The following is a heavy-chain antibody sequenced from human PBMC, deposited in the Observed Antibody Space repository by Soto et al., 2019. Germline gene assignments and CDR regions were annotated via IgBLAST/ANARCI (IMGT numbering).Heavy chain of an antibody. D-gene: IGHD3-3*01. Sequence: ASVKVSCKASGYTFTSYYMHWVRQAPGQELEWMGIINPSGGSTSYAQKFQGRVTMTRDTSTSTVYMELSSLRSEDTAVYYCARTSRRYNSDYDFWSGYSTGFDYWGQGTLVTVSS. CDR2: INPSGGST. CDR1: GYTFTSYY. V-gene: IGHV1-46*01. CDR3: ARTSRRYNSDYDFWSGYSTGFDY. J-gene: IGHJ4*02.